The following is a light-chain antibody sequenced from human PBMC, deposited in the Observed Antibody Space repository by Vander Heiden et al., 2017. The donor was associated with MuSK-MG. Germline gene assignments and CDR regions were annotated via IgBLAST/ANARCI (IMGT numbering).Light chain of an antibody. CDR3: RQQYSYGPT. CDR2: STS. Sequence: DIQITQSPSSLSASVGDRVTMTCRASQGIRNDLAWYQQRPGKPPKRLIYSTSRVESGVPSTFSGSGSGREFTLTISSLQPEDFATYYCRQQYSYGPTFGQGTKVEIK. CDR1: QGIRND. V-gene: IGKV1-17*01. J-gene: IGKJ1*01.